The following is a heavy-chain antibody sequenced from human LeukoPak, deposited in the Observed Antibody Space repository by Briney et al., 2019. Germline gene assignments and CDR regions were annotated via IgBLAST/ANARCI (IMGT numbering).Heavy chain of an antibody. D-gene: IGHD6-19*01. CDR3: AKDVTGYSSGWYEGYFDY. CDR2: ISWSSGSI. J-gene: IGHJ4*02. CDR1: GFTFDDYA. V-gene: IGHV3-9*01. Sequence: GVSLRLSCAGSGFTFDDYAMHWVRQAPGKGLEWVSGISWSSGSIDYADSVKGRFTISRDNAKKSLYLQMDNLRPEDTALYYCAKDVTGYSSGWYEGYFDYWGQGALVTVSS.